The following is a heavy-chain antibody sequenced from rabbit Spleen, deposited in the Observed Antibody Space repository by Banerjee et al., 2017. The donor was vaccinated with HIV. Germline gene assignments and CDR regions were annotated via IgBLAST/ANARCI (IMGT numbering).Heavy chain of an antibody. D-gene: IGHD4-2*01. CDR3: ARGGYGGHIYAMGL. CDR2: IYAGRSGNT. V-gene: IGHV1S40*01. J-gene: IGHJ3*01. CDR1: GFSFTYIDY. Sequence: QSLEESGGDLVKPGASLTLTCTASGFSFTYIDYLCWVRQAPGKGLEWIACIYAGRSGNTYYASWAKGRFTISKTSSTTVTLQMTSLTAADTATYFCARGGYGGHIYAMGLWGQGTLVTVS.